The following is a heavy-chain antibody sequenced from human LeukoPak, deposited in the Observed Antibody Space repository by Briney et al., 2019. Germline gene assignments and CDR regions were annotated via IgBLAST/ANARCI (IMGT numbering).Heavy chain of an antibody. CDR2: IYTSGST. CDR3: AREAESGWYKTFDI. D-gene: IGHD6-19*01. CDR1: GGSISSYY. Sequence: SETLSLTCTVSGGSISSYYWSWIRHPAGKGLEWIGRIYTSGSTNYSPPLKSRVTMSVDTSKNQFSLKLSSVTAADTAVYYCAREAESGWYKTFDIWGQGTMVTVSS. J-gene: IGHJ3*02. V-gene: IGHV4-4*07.